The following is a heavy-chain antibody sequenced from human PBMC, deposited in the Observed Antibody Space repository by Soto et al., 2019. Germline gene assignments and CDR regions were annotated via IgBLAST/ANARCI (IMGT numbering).Heavy chain of an antibody. CDR2: IIPIFGTA. Sequence: ASVKVSCKASGGTFSSYAISWVRQAPGQGLEWMGGIIPIFGTANYAQKFQGRVTITADESTSTAYMELSSLRSEDTAVYYCARGGVELVRTLNFDYWGQGTLVTVSS. D-gene: IGHD6-6*01. CDR3: ARGGVELVRTLNFDY. J-gene: IGHJ4*02. CDR1: GGTFSSYA. V-gene: IGHV1-69*13.